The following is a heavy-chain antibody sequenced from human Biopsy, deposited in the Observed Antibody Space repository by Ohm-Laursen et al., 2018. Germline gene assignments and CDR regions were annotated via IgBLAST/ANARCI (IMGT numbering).Heavy chain of an antibody. CDR3: ARGDYFDSNGYFWFDP. J-gene: IGHJ5*02. V-gene: IGHV4-31*01. CDR2: IFNSANT. Sequence: SQTLSLTWTVSGGSISSGGSYWSWIRQRPGKGLEWIGYIFNSANTYYNPSLKNLITISGDTSRNHFSLKLNSVTAADTAVYYCARGDYFDSNGYFWFDPWGQGTLVTVSS. CDR1: GGSISSGGSY. D-gene: IGHD3-22*01.